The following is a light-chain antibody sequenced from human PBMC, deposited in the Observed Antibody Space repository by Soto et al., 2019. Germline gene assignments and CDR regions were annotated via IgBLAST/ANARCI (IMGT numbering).Light chain of an antibody. CDR2: DAS. CDR3: QQYGSSPSIT. V-gene: IGKV3D-20*01. J-gene: IGKJ5*01. CDR1: QSVSSSY. Sequence: EILLTQSPGTLSLSPGERATLSCRATQSVSSSYLARYQKKPGLAPRLIFFDASSRATGIPDRFSGSGSGTDFTLTISRLEPEDFAVYYCQQYGSSPSITFGQGTRLEIK.